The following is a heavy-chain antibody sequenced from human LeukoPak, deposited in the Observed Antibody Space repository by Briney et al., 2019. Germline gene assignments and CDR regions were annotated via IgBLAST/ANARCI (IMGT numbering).Heavy chain of an antibody. CDR1: GGTFSSYA. J-gene: IGHJ5*02. Sequence: ASVKVSCKAFGGTFSSYAISWVRQAPGQGLEWMGGIIPIFGTANYAQKFQGRVTITADESTSTAYMELSSLRSEDTAVYYCARTGSSWYSWFDRWGQGTLVTVSS. V-gene: IGHV1-69*13. D-gene: IGHD6-13*01. CDR3: ARTGSSWYSWFDR. CDR2: IIPIFGTA.